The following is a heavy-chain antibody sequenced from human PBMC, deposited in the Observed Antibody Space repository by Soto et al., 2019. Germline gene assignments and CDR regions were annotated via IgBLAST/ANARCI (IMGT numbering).Heavy chain of an antibody. D-gene: IGHD3-22*01. V-gene: IGHV4-39*01. J-gene: IGHJ4*02. Sequence: QLQLQESGPGLVKPSETLSLTCTVSGGSISSSSYYWGWIRQPPGKGLEWIGSIYYSGSTYYNPSLKSRVTISVDTSKNQFSLKLSSVTAADTAVYYCASHIDYYYDSSGYESIDYWGQGTLVTVSS. CDR3: ASHIDYYYDSSGYESIDY. CDR2: IYYSGST. CDR1: GGSISSSSYY.